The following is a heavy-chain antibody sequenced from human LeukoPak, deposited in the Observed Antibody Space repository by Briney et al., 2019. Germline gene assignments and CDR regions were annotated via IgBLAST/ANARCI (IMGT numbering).Heavy chain of an antibody. CDR2: ISSTSSYI. CDR1: GFTFSSYT. CDR3: AKTYSSSWYDY. D-gene: IGHD6-13*01. V-gene: IGHV3-21*01. Sequence: GGALRLSCSASGFTFSSYTMSWVRQAPGKGLEWVSSISSTSSYIYYADSVKGRFTISRDNAKNSLYLQMNSLRAEDTAVYYCAKTYSSSWYDYWGQGTLVTVSS. J-gene: IGHJ4*02.